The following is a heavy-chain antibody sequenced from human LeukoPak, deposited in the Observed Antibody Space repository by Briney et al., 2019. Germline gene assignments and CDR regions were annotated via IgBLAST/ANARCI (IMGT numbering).Heavy chain of an antibody. CDR3: TRVRSDTGRDACPEY. CDR2: IKKDGSEK. J-gene: IGHJ4*02. Sequence: GGSLRLSCVASGFIFSNFWMSWVRQAPGKGLEWVANIKKDGSEKHYVDSVKGRFTISRENAKSSLYLQMSSLRAEDTAVYYCTRVRSDTGRDACPEYWGQGTLVTVSS. CDR1: GFIFSNFW. D-gene: IGHD2-8*02. V-gene: IGHV3-7*03.